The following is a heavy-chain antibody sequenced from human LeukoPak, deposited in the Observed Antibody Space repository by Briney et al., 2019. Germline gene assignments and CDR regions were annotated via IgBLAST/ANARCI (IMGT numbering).Heavy chain of an antibody. CDR2: IIPIFGIA. CDR3: AREWAYYYDSSGYYYGY. J-gene: IGHJ4*02. D-gene: IGHD3-22*01. Sequence: SVKVSCKASGGTFSSYAISWVRQAPGQGLEWMGRIIPIFGIANYAQKLQGRVTITADKSTSTAYMELSSLRSEDTAVYYCAREWAYYYDSSGYYYGYWGQGTLVTVSS. V-gene: IGHV1-69*04. CDR1: GGTFSSYA.